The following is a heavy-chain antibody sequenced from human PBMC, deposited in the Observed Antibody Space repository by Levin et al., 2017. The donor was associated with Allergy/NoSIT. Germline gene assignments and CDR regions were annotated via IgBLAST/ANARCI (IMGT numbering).Heavy chain of an antibody. CDR3: ARRGENYDFWSGWARKAPNLERLEHLGWFDP. Sequence: SETLSLTCTVSGGSVSSGSYYWSWIRQPPGTGLEWIGYIYYSGSTNYNPSLKSRVTISVDTSKNQFSLKLSSVTAADTAVYYCARRGENYDFWSGWARKAPNLERLEHLGWFDPWGQGTLVTVSS. D-gene: IGHD3-3*01. CDR2: IYYSGST. V-gene: IGHV4-61*01. J-gene: IGHJ5*02. CDR1: GGSVSSGSYY.